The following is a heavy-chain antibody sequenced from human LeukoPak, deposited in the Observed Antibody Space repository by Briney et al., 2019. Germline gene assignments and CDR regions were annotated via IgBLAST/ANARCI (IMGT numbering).Heavy chain of an antibody. Sequence: PSVTLSLTCTVSGVSISSHYWSWIRQPPGKGLEWLGYIYYSGSTNYNPSLKSRVTISVDTSKNQFSLKLSSVTAADTAVYYCARDQAGVGAAGWFDPWGQGTLVTVSS. V-gene: IGHV4-59*11. D-gene: IGHD2-15*01. CDR3: ARDQAGVGAAGWFDP. J-gene: IGHJ5*02. CDR2: IYYSGST. CDR1: GVSISSHY.